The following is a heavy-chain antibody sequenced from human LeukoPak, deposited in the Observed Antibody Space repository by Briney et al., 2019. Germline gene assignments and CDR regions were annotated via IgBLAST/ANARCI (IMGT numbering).Heavy chain of an antibody. J-gene: IGHJ4*02. CDR2: ISNSGGRI. CDR3: AKTDVGIGWHHFDY. D-gene: IGHD6-19*01. CDR1: RFTFSSYA. Sequence: GGSLRLSCGASRFTFSSYAMSWVRQAPGKGLEWVSAISNSGGRIYYEDSVKGRFTISRDNSDNTLYLQMNSLRAEDTAVYYCAKTDVGIGWHHFDYWGQGTLVTVSS. V-gene: IGHV3-23*01.